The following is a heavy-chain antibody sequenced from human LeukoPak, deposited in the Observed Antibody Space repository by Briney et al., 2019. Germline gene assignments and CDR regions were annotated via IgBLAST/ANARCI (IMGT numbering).Heavy chain of an antibody. Sequence: SETLSLTCTVSGGSISSYYWSWIRQPPGKGLEWIGEINHSGSTNYNPSLKSRVTISVDTSKNQFSLKLSSVTAADTAVYYCARDIVVVVAAQYYYYYYGMDVWGQGTTVTVSS. D-gene: IGHD2-15*01. CDR2: INHSGST. CDR1: GGSISSYY. V-gene: IGHV4-34*01. J-gene: IGHJ6*02. CDR3: ARDIVVVVAAQYYYYYYGMDV.